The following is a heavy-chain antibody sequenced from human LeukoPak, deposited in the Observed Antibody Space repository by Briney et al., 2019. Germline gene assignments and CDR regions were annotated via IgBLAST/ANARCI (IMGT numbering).Heavy chain of an antibody. V-gene: IGHV4-30-4*01. CDR1: GDSISSGDYY. Sequence: SETLSLTCTVSGDSISSGDYYWSWIRQPPGKGLEWIGYIYYSGSTYYNPSLKSRITISVDTSKNQFSLKLSSVTAADTAVYYCARDSGYSYGYGGVDSWGQGTLVTVSS. CDR3: ARDSGYSYGYGGVDS. J-gene: IGHJ4*02. CDR2: IYYSGST. D-gene: IGHD5-18*01.